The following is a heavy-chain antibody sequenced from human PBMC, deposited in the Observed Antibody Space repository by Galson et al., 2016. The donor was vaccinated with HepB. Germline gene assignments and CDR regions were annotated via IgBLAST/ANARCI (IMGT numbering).Heavy chain of an antibody. D-gene: IGHD1-7*01. Sequence: SVKVSCKASGYTFTGYYIHWVRQAPGQGLEWMGWINPSSGGTNYAQNFQGRVTMTWDTSISTAYMELSRLRSDDTAMYYCASTDTLWTYPFDYWGQGTLVTVSS. J-gene: IGHJ4*02. CDR1: GYTFTGYY. CDR2: INPSSGGT. V-gene: IGHV1-2*02. CDR3: ASTDTLWTYPFDY.